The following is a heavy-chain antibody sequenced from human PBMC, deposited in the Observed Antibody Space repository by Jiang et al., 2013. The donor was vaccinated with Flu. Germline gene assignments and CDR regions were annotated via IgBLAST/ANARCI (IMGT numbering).Heavy chain of an antibody. V-gene: IGHV1-18*01. J-gene: IGHJ4*02. CDR3: ARVGTTGSYYSDY. D-gene: IGHD1-26*01. CDR2: IGAFNGKT. CDR1: GYTFTTYG. Sequence: EVKKPGASVRVSCKASGYTFTTYGIIWVRQAPGQGLEWMGWIGAFNGKTNYAQNLQGRVTMTTDTSTSTAYMDLRSLRSDDTAVYYCARVGTTGSYYSDYWGQGTLVTVSS.